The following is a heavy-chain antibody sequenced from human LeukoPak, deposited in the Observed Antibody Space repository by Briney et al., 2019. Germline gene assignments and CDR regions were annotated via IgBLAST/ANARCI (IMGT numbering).Heavy chain of an antibody. CDR1: GFSFEDYA. CDR2: VSWNSGNV. J-gene: IGHJ4*02. CDR3: AKAVYGDFQSTVDY. V-gene: IGHV3-9*01. D-gene: IGHD4-17*01. Sequence: GRSLRLSCAASGFSFEDYAMHWVRHPPGKGLEWVSGVSWNSGNVVYADSVKGRFTISRDNAKNFLYLQMSSLRAEDTALYYCAKAVYGDFQSTVDYWGQGTLVTVSS.